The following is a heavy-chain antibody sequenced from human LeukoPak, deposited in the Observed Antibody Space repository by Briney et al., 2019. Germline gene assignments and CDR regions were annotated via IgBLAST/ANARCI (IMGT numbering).Heavy chain of an antibody. CDR3: TSDRVFFGLDL. D-gene: IGHD3-3*01. CDR2: IKENGRET. J-gene: IGHJ6*02. V-gene: IGHV3-74*01. Sequence: GGSLRLSCGASGFTFDRYWMHWVRQAPGQGLVWVSRIKENGRETSYADSVKGRFTISRDNAKNTVYLQTNSLRVEDTAVYYCTSDRVFFGLDLWGQGTTVVVSS. CDR1: GFTFDRYW.